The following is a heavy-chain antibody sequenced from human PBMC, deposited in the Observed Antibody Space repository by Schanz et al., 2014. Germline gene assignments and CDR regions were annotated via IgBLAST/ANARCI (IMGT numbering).Heavy chain of an antibody. CDR2: IGAFQGNT. CDR1: GYYFGGFG. Sequence: QVQLVQSGTEVKKPGASMKISCKAFGYYFGGFGISWVRQAPGQGFEWMGWIGAFQGNTKYAQKFQDRVTLTSDTPASTAYRERRSLRPDDTAVYYCLRANPTQHVVLPDALRYWGQGTLVSVSS. D-gene: IGHD2-2*01. V-gene: IGHV1-18*01. J-gene: IGHJ4*02. CDR3: LRANPTQHVVLPDALRY.